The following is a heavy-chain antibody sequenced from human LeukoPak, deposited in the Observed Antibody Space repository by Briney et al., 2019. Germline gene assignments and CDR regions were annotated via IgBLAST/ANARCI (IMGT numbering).Heavy chain of an antibody. V-gene: IGHV4-4*07. Sequence: SETLSLTCTVSGGSISSYYWSWIRQPAGKGLEWIGRIYTSGSTNYNPSLKSRVTMPVDTSKNQFSLKLSSVTAADTAVYYCASRHYYDSSGLFDYWGQGTLVTVSS. CDR3: ASRHYYDSSGLFDY. D-gene: IGHD3-22*01. CDR1: GGSISSYY. CDR2: IYTSGST. J-gene: IGHJ4*02.